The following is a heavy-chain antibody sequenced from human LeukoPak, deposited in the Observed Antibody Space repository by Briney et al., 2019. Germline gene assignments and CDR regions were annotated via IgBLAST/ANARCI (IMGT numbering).Heavy chain of an antibody. CDR2: ISYDGSNK. V-gene: IGHV3-30*03. J-gene: IGHJ4*02. CDR3: ATYYYDSSGYSKTAPSGY. CDR1: GFTFSSYG. Sequence: GGSLRLSCAASGFTFSSYGMHWVRQAPGKGLEWVAVISYDGSNKYYADSVKGRFTISRDNSKNTLYLQMNSLRAEDTAVYYCATYYYDSSGYSKTAPSGYWGQGTLVTVSS. D-gene: IGHD3-22*01.